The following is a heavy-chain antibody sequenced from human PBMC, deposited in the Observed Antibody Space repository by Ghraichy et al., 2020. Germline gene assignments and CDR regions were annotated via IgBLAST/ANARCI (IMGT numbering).Heavy chain of an antibody. V-gene: IGHV1-2*02. J-gene: IGHJ6*02. CDR2: INPNSGGT. D-gene: IGHD2-15*01. CDR1: GYTFTGYY. Sequence: ASVNVSCKASGYTFTGYYMQWVRQAPGQGLEWMGWINPNSGGTNYAQKFQGRVTMTRDTSISTAYMELSRLRSDDTAVYYCARGLRASRLGPWEVGLLLNGMDVWGQGTTVTVSS. CDR3: ARGLRASRLGPWEVGLLLNGMDV.